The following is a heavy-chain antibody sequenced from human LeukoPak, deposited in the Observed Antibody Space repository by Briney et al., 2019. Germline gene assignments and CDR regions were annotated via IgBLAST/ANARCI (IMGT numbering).Heavy chain of an antibody. CDR3: ARTGWGYSDLYYLDY. J-gene: IGHJ4*02. Sequence: ASVKVSCKASGGTFISYAISWVRQAPGQGLEWMGGIIPIFGTANYAQKFQGRVTITADESTSTAYMELSSLRSEDTAVYYCARTGWGYSDLYYLDYWGQGTLVTVSS. CDR1: GGTFISYA. D-gene: IGHD6-19*01. V-gene: IGHV1-69*01. CDR2: IIPIFGTA.